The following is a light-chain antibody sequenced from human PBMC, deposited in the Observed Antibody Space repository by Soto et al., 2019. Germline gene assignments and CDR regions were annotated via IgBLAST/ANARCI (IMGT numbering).Light chain of an antibody. CDR1: SSDVGSGNV. CDR2: EGF. V-gene: IGLV2-23*01. CDR3: CSHAGSDTYV. Sequence: QSVLTQPASVSGSPGQSSTISCTGSSSDVGSGNVVSWYQHYPGKAPQLIIYEGFKRPSGVSSRFSGSKSGNTASLTISGLQAEDEAEYHCCSHAGSDTYVFGTGTKVTVL. J-gene: IGLJ1*01.